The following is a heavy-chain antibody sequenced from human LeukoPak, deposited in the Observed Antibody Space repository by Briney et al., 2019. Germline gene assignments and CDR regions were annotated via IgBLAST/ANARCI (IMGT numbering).Heavy chain of an antibody. V-gene: IGHV3-43*02. J-gene: IGHJ1*01. Sequence: QPGGSLRLSCAASGFTFDDYAMHWVRQAPGKGLEWVSLISGDGGSTYYAGSVKGRFTISRDNSKNSLYLQMNSLRTEDTALYYCAKGVSGDPVFQHWGQGTLVTVSS. D-gene: IGHD2-21*02. CDR3: AKGVSGDPVFQH. CDR1: GFTFDDYA. CDR2: ISGDGGST.